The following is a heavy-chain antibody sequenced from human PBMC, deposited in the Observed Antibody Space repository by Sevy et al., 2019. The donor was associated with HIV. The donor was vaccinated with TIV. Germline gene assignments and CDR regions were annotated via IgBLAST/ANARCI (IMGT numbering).Heavy chain of an antibody. CDR3: AREREFTISRVIIEYGMDV. D-gene: IGHD3-3*01. V-gene: IGHV3-53*01. CDR1: GFTVSSNY. J-gene: IGHJ6*02. CDR2: IYSGGTT. Sequence: GGFLRLSCAASGFTVSSNYMSWVRQAPGKGLEWVSVIYSGGTTYYADSVKGRFTISRDNSKNTLYLQMNNLRAEDTAVYHCAREREFTISRVIIEYGMDVWGQGTLVTVSS.